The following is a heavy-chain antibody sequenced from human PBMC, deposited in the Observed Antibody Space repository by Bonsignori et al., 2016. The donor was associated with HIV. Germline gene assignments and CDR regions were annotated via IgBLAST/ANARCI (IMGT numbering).Heavy chain of an antibody. D-gene: IGHD3-10*01. CDR3: ARERGIRDFDY. J-gene: IGHJ4*02. V-gene: IGHV3-21*01. CDR2: ISSSSSYI. Sequence: WIRQPPGKGLEWVSSISSSSSYIYYADSVKGRFTISRDNAKNSLYLQMNSLRAEDTAVYYCARERGIRDFDYWGQGTLVTVSS.